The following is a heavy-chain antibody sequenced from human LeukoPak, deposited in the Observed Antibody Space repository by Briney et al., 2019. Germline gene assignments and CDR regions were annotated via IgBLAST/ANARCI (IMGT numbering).Heavy chain of an antibody. V-gene: IGHV1-69*13. D-gene: IGHD4-17*01. J-gene: IGHJ1*01. CDR3: ASVYGDPAEYFQH. CDR1: GGTFRSYA. Sequence: GASVKVSCKASGGTFRSYAISWVRQAPGQGLEWMGGIIPIFGTANYAQKFQGRVTITADESTSTAYMELSSLRSEDTAVYYCASVYGDPAEYFQHWGQGTLVTVSS. CDR2: IIPIFGTA.